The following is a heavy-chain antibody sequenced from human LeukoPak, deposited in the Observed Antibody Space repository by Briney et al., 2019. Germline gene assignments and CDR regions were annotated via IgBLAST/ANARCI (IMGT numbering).Heavy chain of an antibody. CDR1: RFTFSSYA. CDR2: ISGSGETT. CDR3: ATLPEWLRFASGWIDY. Sequence: GGPLRLSCAASRFTFSSYALSWVRQAPGKGPEWVSVISGSGETTYYADSVKGRFTISRDNSKNTLYLQMNSLRAEDTAVYYCATLPEWLRFASGWIDYWGQGTLVTVSS. J-gene: IGHJ4*02. D-gene: IGHD5-12*01. V-gene: IGHV3-23*01.